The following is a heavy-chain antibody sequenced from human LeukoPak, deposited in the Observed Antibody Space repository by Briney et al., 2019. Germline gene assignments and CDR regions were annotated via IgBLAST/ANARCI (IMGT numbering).Heavy chain of an antibody. CDR2: INPNSGGT. D-gene: IGHD2-2*01. J-gene: IGHJ4*02. V-gene: IGHV1-2*02. Sequence: ASVKVSCKASGYSFTGYYIHWVRQAPGQGLEWMGWINPNSGGTNYAQKFQGRVTMTRDTSISTAYMELSRLRSDDTAVYYCARNEYQLLNVDYWGQGTLVTVSS. CDR3: ARNEYQLLNVDY. CDR1: GYSFTGYY.